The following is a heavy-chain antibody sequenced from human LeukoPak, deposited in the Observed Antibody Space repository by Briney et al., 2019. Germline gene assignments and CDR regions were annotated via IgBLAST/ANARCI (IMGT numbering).Heavy chain of an antibody. CDR3: ARTAGSIPDAFDI. D-gene: IGHD1-26*01. Sequence: SETLSLTCAVSGGSISSGGYSWSWIRQPPGKGLEWIGYIYHSGSTYYNPSLKSRVTISVDRSKSQFSLKLSSVTAADTAVYYCARTAGSIPDAFDIWGQGTMVTVSS. V-gene: IGHV4-30-2*01. J-gene: IGHJ3*02. CDR1: GGSISSGGYS. CDR2: IYHSGST.